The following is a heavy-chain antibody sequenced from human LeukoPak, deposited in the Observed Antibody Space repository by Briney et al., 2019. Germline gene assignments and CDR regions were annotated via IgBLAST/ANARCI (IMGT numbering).Heavy chain of an antibody. Sequence: KPSETLSLTCAVYGGSFSAYYWSWIRQPPGKGLGWIGEINHSGSTNYNPSLKSRVTISVDTSKNQFSLKLSSGTAADTAVYYCARGPLYYDYVWGSYRKRYDAFDIWGQGTMVTVSS. J-gene: IGHJ3*02. CDR1: GGSFSAYY. CDR3: ARGPLYYDYVWGSYRKRYDAFDI. D-gene: IGHD3-16*02. V-gene: IGHV4-34*01. CDR2: INHSGST.